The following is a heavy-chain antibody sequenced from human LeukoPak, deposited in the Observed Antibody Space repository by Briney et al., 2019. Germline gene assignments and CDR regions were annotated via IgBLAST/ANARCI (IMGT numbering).Heavy chain of an antibody. J-gene: IGHJ4*02. D-gene: IGHD4-11*01. CDR2: INPSGGST. Sequence: ASVKVSCKASGYTFISYYMHWVRQAPGQGLEWMGIINPSGGSTRYAQKFQGRVTMTRDTSTNTVYMELSSLRSEDTAVYYCARDPYSNYYFDYWGQGILVTVSS. CDR3: ARDPYSNYYFDY. CDR1: GYTFISYY. V-gene: IGHV1-46*01.